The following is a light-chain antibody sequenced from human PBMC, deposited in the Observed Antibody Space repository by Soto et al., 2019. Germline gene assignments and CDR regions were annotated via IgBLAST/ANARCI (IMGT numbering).Light chain of an antibody. V-gene: IGKV1-17*01. Sequence: DIQMTQSPASLPASVGDRVTITCRASQGISNELAWYQQIPGKAPKRLIYAVSSLQTGVPSRFSGSGSGTEFTLTISRLQPEDFATYYCLQHNTYPWTFGQGTKLEIK. CDR1: QGISNE. CDR2: AVS. CDR3: LQHNTYPWT. J-gene: IGKJ1*01.